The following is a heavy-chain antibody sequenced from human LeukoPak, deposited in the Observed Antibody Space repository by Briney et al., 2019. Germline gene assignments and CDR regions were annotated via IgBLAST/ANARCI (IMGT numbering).Heavy chain of an antibody. CDR2: TFPIFGTA. CDR3: ARTHCSSTSCFISSYGMDV. Sequence: ASVKVSCKASGGTFSSYAISWVRQAPGQGLEWMGGTFPIFGTANYAQKFQGRVTITADKSTSTAYMELSSLRSEDTAVYYCARTHCSSTSCFISSYGMDVWGKGTTVTVSS. CDR1: GGTFSSYA. V-gene: IGHV1-69*06. J-gene: IGHJ6*04. D-gene: IGHD2-2*01.